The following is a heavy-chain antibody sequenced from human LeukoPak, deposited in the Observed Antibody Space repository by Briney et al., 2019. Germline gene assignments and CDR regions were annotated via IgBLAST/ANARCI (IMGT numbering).Heavy chain of an antibody. Sequence: GASVTVSCKASGYTFTSYGISWVRQAPGQGLEWMGWISAYNGNTNYAQKLQGRVTMTTDTSTSTAYMELRSLRSDDTAVYYCARDQQQLVIHARALDYWGQGTLVTVSS. CDR2: ISAYNGNT. CDR1: GYTFTSYG. D-gene: IGHD6-13*01. V-gene: IGHV1-18*01. J-gene: IGHJ4*02. CDR3: ARDQQQLVIHARALDY.